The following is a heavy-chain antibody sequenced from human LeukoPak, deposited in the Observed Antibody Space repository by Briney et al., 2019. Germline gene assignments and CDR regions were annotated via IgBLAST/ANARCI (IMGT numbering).Heavy chain of an antibody. Sequence: GGPLRLSCAAPGFSFSSNWMGWVRQAPGKGLEWVAHIKRDGSQKYYLDSVKGRFTISRDNAKNSLYLQMNSLRVEDTAVYYCARLGLEVGGPNWFDPWGQGTLVTVSS. CDR3: ARLGLEVGGPNWFDP. V-gene: IGHV3-7*01. CDR2: IKRDGSQK. J-gene: IGHJ5*02. D-gene: IGHD1-1*01. CDR1: GFSFSSNW.